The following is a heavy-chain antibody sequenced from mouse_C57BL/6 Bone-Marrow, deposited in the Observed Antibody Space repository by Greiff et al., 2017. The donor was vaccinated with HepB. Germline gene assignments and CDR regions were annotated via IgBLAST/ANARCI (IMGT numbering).Heavy chain of an antibody. CDR2: IYPGNSDT. V-gene: IGHV1-5*01. D-gene: IGHD1-1*01. CDR3: TTTVVATRFAY. CDR1: GYTFTSYW. J-gene: IGHJ3*01. Sequence: EVKLMESGTVLARPGASVKMSCKTSGYTFTSYWMHWVKQRPGQGLEWIGAIYPGNSDTSYNQKFKGKAKLTAVTSASTAYMELSSLTNEDSAVYYCTTTVVATRFAYWGQGTLVTVSA.